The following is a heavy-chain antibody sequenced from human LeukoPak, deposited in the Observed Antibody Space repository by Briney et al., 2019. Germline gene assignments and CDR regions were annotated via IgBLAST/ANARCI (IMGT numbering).Heavy chain of an antibody. CDR2: ISSGSSYT. Sequence: GGSLRLSCAASGFSFSEYYMSWIRQAPGKGLEWVSCISSGSSYTNYTDSVKGRFTTSRDNAKRSLYLQMNSLTAEDTAVYYCARSGGTYGWFDPWGQGTLVTVSS. D-gene: IGHD1-26*01. J-gene: IGHJ5*02. CDR1: GFSFSEYY. CDR3: ARSGGTYGWFDP. V-gene: IGHV3-11*03.